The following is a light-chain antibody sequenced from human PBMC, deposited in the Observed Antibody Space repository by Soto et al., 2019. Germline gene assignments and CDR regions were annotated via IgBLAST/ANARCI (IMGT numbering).Light chain of an antibody. CDR1: SSDVGGYNY. V-gene: IGLV2-8*01. Sequence: QSALTQPPSASGSPGQSVTISCTGTSSDVGGYNYVSWYQQHPGKAPKLMIYEVSKRPSGVPDRFSGSKSGNTASLTVSGLQAEDEADYYCSSYAGSNTFVVFGGGTKVTV. J-gene: IGLJ2*01. CDR3: SSYAGSNTFVV. CDR2: EVS.